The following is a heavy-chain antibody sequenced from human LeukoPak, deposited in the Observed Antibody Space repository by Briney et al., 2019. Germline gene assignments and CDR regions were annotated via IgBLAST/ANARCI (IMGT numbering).Heavy chain of an antibody. CDR1: GGSISSSSYY. V-gene: IGHV4-61*02. CDR3: ARVWGSDYYFDH. D-gene: IGHD7-27*01. Sequence: PSETLSLTCTGSGGSISSSSYYWSWIRQPAGKGLEWIGRIYTSGSTNYNPSLKSRVTMSVDTSKNQFSLKLSSVTAADTAVYYCARVWGSDYYFDHWGQGTLVTVSS. J-gene: IGHJ4*02. CDR2: IYTSGST.